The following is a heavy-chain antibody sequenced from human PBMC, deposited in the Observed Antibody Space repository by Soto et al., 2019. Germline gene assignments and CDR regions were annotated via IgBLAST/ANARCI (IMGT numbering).Heavy chain of an antibody. CDR3: ARDGIAAAYGMDV. D-gene: IGHD6-13*01. J-gene: IGHJ6*02. V-gene: IGHV3-30-3*01. CDR1: GFTFSSYA. CDR2: ISYDGSNK. Sequence: QVQLVESGGGVVQPGRSLRLSCAASGFTFSSYAMHWVRQAPGKGLEWVAVISYDGSNKYYADSVKGRFTVSRDNSKSPLYLQMNSLRAEDTAVYYCARDGIAAAYGMDVWGQGTTVTVSS.